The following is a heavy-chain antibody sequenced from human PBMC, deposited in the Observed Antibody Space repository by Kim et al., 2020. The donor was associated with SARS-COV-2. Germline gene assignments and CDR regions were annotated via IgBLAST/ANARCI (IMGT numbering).Heavy chain of an antibody. Sequence: WNSGSIGYADSVKGRFTISRDNAKNSLYLQMNSLRAEDTALYYCAKVGGIWGQGTLVTVSS. V-gene: IGHV3-9*01. J-gene: IGHJ4*02. D-gene: IGHD2-15*01. CDR2: WNSGSI. CDR3: AKVGGI.